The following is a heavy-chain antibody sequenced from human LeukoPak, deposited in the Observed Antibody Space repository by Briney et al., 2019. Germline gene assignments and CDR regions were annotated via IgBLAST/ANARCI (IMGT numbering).Heavy chain of an antibody. CDR1: GGSISSDY. D-gene: IGHD6-13*01. J-gene: IGHJ4*02. CDR2: ISYSGNT. CDR3: ARHSSSWPIFDY. Sequence: PSETLSLTCTVSGGSISSDYWSWIRQPPGKGLEWIAYISYSGNTNYNPSLKSRVTISVDTSKSQFSLKLSSVTAADTAVYYCARHSSSWPIFDYWGQGTLVTVSS. V-gene: IGHV4-59*08.